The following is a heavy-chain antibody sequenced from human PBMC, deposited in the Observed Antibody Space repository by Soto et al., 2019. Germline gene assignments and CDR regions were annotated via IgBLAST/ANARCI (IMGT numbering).Heavy chain of an antibody. CDR1: GFTFDNFA. Sequence: EVRLLESGGGLEQPGGSLRLSCTTSGFTFDNFAMSWVRQAPGRGLEWVSAISGGGGGKYYAYSVKGRFINSTDNSKNTVYLQLNGLRNEDTAVYYCAKEIHYNSGGGLDYWGQETLVTVSS. D-gene: IGHD3-22*01. CDR2: ISGGGGGK. J-gene: IGHJ4*02. V-gene: IGHV3-23*01. CDR3: AKEIHYNSGGGLDY.